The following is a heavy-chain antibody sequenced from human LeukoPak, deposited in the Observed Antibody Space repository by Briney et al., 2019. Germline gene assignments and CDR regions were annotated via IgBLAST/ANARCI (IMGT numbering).Heavy chain of an antibody. CDR3: ARVPASSIVGATTGAFDI. V-gene: IGHV1-18*01. Sequence: GASVKVSCKASGYTFTSYGISWVRQAPGQGLEWMGWISAYNGNTNYAQKLQGRVTMTTDTSTSTAYMELRSLRSDDTAVYYCARVPASSIVGATTGAFDIWGQGTMVTVSS. CDR1: GYTFTSYG. D-gene: IGHD1-26*01. CDR2: ISAYNGNT. J-gene: IGHJ3*02.